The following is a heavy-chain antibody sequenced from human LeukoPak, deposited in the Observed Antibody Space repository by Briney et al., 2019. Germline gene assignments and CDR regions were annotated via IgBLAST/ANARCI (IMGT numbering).Heavy chain of an antibody. CDR1: GFTFSSYW. CDR3: GNLDTPMGY. Sequence: GGSLRLSCAASGFTFSSYWMHWVRQAPGKGLVWVSRINSDGSSTSYAASVEGRFTISRENAKNTLYLQVNSLRAEDTAVYYCGNLDTPMGYWGQGTLVTVSS. V-gene: IGHV3-74*01. J-gene: IGHJ4*02. CDR2: INSDGSST. D-gene: IGHD5-18*01.